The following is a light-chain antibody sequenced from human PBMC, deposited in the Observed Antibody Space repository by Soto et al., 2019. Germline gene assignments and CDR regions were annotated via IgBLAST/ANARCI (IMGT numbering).Light chain of an antibody. CDR1: SSDVGGYNY. J-gene: IGLJ1*01. CDR2: EVS. V-gene: IGLV2-14*01. CDR3: NSFRVSHLYV. Sequence: QSALTQPASVSGSPGQSITISCTGTSSDVGGYNYVSWYQQHPGKAPKLMIYEVSNRPSGVSNRFSGSKSGNTASLTISGLQAEDEADYYCNSFRVSHLYVFGTGTKLTVL.